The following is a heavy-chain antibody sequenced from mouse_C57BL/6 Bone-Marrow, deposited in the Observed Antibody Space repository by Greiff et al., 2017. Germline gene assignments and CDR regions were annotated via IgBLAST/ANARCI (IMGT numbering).Heavy chain of an antibody. D-gene: IGHD1-2*01. V-gene: IGHV2-2*01. J-gene: IGHJ1*03. CDR2: IWRGGST. Sequence: VQLKQSGPGLVQPSQSLSITCTVSGFSLTSYGVHWVRQSPGKGLEWLGVIWRGGSTDYNAAFISRLSISKDNSKSQVFFKMNSLQADDTAIYYCARKRPRLGNFDVWGTGTTVTVSS. CDR1: GFSLTSYG. CDR3: ARKRPRLGNFDV.